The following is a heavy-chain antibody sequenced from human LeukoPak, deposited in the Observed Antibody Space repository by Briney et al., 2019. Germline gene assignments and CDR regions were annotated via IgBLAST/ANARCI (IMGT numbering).Heavy chain of an antibody. CDR2: ISSDGSSI. J-gene: IGHJ5*02. V-gene: IGHV3-74*01. D-gene: IGHD7-27*01. CDR3: VRGGNWVNNWFDP. Sequence: PGRSLRLSCAASGFTFSNYWMHWVRQAPGKGLVWVSRISSDGSSIYYADSVKGRFTISRDNAKNTLYLQMNSLRAEDTAVYYCVRGGNWVNNWFDPWGQGTLVTVSS. CDR1: GFTFSNYW.